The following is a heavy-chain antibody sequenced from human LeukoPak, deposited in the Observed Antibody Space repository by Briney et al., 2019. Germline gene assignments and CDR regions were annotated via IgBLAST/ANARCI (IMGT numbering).Heavy chain of an antibody. D-gene: IGHD3-3*01. CDR1: GGSISSGSYY. CDR3: ARDSGTIFGGFDY. J-gene: IGHJ4*02. V-gene: IGHV4-61*02. Sequence: SETLSLTCTVSGGSISSGSYYWSWIRQPAGKGLEWIGRIYTSGSTNYNPSLKSRVTISVDTSKNQFSLKLSSVTAADTAVYYCARDSGTIFGGFDYWGQGTLVTVSS. CDR2: IYTSGST.